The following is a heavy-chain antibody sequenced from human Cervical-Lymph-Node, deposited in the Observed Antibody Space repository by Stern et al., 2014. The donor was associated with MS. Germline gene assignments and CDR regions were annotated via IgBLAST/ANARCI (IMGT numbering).Heavy chain of an antibody. D-gene: IGHD3-16*01. J-gene: IGHJ4*02. V-gene: IGHV3-23*04. CDR2: ISGGGDII. CDR3: AREWGGGCSTTRWHYDF. CDR1: GFSFTTYA. Sequence: EVQLVESGGGLVQPGGSLRLSCAASGFSFTTYAISWVRQAPRKGLEWVSIISGGGDIIRHADSVKGRFSISRDNSKNMVFLQLNSLRAEDTAVYYCAREWGGGCSTTRWHYDFWGQGALVTVSS.